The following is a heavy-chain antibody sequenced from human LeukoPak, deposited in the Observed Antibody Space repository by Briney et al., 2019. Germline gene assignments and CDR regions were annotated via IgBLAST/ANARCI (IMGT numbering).Heavy chain of an antibody. J-gene: IGHJ3*02. D-gene: IGHD3-3*01. CDR2: ISSSSSYI. CDR3: ASAWDFWSGYYAFDI. Sequence: GGSLGLSCAASGFTFSSYSMNWVRQAPGKGLEWVSSISSSSSYIYYADSVKGRFTISRDNAKNSLYLQMNSLRAEDTAVYYCASAWDFWSGYYAFDIWGQGTMVTVSS. V-gene: IGHV3-21*01. CDR1: GFTFSSYS.